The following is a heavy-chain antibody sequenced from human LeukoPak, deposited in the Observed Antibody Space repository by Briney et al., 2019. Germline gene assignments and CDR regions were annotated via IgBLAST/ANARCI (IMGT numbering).Heavy chain of an antibody. V-gene: IGHV1-69*06. CDR2: IIPIFGTA. Sequence: SVKVSCKASGGTFSSYAISWVRQAPGQGLEWMGGIIPIFGTANYAQKFQGRVTITADKSTSTAYMELSSLRSEDTAVYYCARGLGYCSGGSCLTSPNYYYYYYMDVWGKGTTVTVSS. CDR3: ARGLGYCSGGSCLTSPNYYYYYYMDV. D-gene: IGHD2-15*01. J-gene: IGHJ6*03. CDR1: GGTFSSYA.